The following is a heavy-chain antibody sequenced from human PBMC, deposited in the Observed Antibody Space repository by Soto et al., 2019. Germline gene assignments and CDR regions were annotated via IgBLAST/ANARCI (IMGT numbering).Heavy chain of an antibody. V-gene: IGHV3-33*01. Sequence: GGSLRLSCAASGFTFSNYGMHWVRQAPGKGLEWVAVIWYDGNNKYYADSVKGRFTISRDNSNNPLYVQMTSLRAGDTTVYYCARGLHSLFDYWGQGTLVTVSS. CDR2: IWYDGNNK. J-gene: IGHJ4*02. D-gene: IGHD2-21*01. CDR1: GFTFSNYG. CDR3: ARGLHSLFDY.